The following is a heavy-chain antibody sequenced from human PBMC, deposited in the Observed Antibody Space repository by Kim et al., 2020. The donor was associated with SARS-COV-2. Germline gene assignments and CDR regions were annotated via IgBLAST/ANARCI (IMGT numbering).Heavy chain of an antibody. CDR1: GFTFSSYS. D-gene: IGHD4-17*01. CDR2: ISSSSSYI. J-gene: IGHJ4*02. V-gene: IGHV3-21*01. CDR3: ARAIYGDYGGGFDY. Sequence: GGSLRLSCAVSGFTFSSYSMNWVRQTPGKGLEWVSSISSSSSYIYYTDSVKGRFTISRSNAKNSLYLQMNSLRVEDTAVYYCARAIYGDYGGGFDYGGQG.